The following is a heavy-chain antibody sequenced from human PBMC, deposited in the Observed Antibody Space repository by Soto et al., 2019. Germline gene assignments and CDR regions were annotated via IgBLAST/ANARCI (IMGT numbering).Heavy chain of an antibody. D-gene: IGHD2-21*02. CDR3: ARGWAIVVVAAPLDH. J-gene: IGHJ5*02. Sequence: ASVKVSCKASGYTFTSYAMHWVRQAPGQRLEWMGWINAGNGNTKYSQKFQGRVTITRDTSASTAYMELSSLRSEDTAVYYCARGWAIVVVAAPLDHWGQGTLVTV. V-gene: IGHV1-3*01. CDR1: GYTFTSYA. CDR2: INAGNGNT.